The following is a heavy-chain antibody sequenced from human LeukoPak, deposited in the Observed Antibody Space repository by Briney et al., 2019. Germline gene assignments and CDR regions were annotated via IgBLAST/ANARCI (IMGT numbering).Heavy chain of an antibody. V-gene: IGHV1-2*02. CDR1: GYTFTGHY. CDR3: ARGSGGSKRSYYMDV. J-gene: IGHJ6*03. CDR2: INPNSGGT. Sequence: ASVKVSCKASGYTFTGHYMHWVRQAPGQGLEWMGWINPNSGGTNYAQKFQGRVTMTRDTSISTAYMELSRLRSDDTAVYYCARGSGGSKRSYYMDVWGKGTTVTVSS. D-gene: IGHD3-10*01.